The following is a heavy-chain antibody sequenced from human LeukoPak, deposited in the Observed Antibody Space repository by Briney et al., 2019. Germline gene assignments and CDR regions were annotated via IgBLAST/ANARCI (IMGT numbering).Heavy chain of an antibody. J-gene: IGHJ5*02. Sequence: PSETLSLTCTVSGGSISSYYWSWIRQPPGKGLGWIGYIYYSGSTNYNPSLKSRVTISVDTSKNQFSLKLSSVTAADTAVYYCARGYDFWSGYGNWFDPWGQGTLVTVSS. CDR1: GGSISSYY. CDR2: IYYSGST. D-gene: IGHD3-3*01. V-gene: IGHV4-59*08. CDR3: ARGYDFWSGYGNWFDP.